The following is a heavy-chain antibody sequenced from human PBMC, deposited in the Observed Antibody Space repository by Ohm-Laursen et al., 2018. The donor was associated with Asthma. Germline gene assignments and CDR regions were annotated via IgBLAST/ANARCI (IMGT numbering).Heavy chain of an antibody. CDR1: GYTFTSYE. CDR2: MNPNSDNT. V-gene: IGHV1-8*01. Sequence: VSSVKVSCKTSGYTFTSYEINWVRQATGQGLEWMGWMNPNSDNTGYAQNFQGRVTMTRNTSLRTAYMELSSLRSEDTAVYYCARVNQRGYSGYDFDHWGQGTLVTVSS. CDR3: ARVNQRGYSGYDFDH. J-gene: IGHJ4*02. D-gene: IGHD5-12*01.